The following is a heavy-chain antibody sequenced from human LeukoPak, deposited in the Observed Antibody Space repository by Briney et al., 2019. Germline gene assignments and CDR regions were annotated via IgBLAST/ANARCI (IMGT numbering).Heavy chain of an antibody. V-gene: IGHV4-34*01. CDR1: GGSFSGYY. CDR3: ARLAEISSSWYQDY. J-gene: IGHJ4*02. Sequence: SETLSLTCAVYGGSFSGYYWSWIRQPPGKGLEWIGEINHSGSTNYNPSLKSRVTISVDTSKNQFSLKLSSVTAADTAVYYCARLAEISSSWYQDYWGQGTLVTVSS. CDR2: INHSGST. D-gene: IGHD6-13*01.